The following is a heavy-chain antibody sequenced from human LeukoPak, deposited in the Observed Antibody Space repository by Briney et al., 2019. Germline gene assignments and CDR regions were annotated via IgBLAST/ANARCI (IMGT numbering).Heavy chain of an antibody. J-gene: IGHJ4*02. V-gene: IGHV3-11*01. Sequence: SGGSLRLSCAASGFTFSDYYMSCIRQAPGKGLEWVSYISSSGSTIYYADSVKGRSTISRDNAKNSLYLQMNSLRAEDTAVYYCARAFVVVTATHFDYWGQGTLVTVSS. CDR1: GFTFSDYY. CDR2: ISSSGSTI. CDR3: ARAFVVVTATHFDY. D-gene: IGHD2-21*02.